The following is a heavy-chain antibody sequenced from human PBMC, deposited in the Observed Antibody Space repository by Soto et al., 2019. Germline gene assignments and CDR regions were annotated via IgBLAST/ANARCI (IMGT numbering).Heavy chain of an antibody. J-gene: IGHJ4*02. CDR3: ARDLSTGAADYYFDY. Sequence: GGSLRLSCASSGFTFSTYTMNWVRQAPGKGLEWVAVISYDGGDKYYADSVKGRSTISRDNSKNTLYLQMNGLRAEDTAVYYCARDLSTGAADYYFDYWGQGALVTVSS. D-gene: IGHD6-13*01. V-gene: IGHV3-30*03. CDR2: ISYDGGDK. CDR1: GFTFSTYT.